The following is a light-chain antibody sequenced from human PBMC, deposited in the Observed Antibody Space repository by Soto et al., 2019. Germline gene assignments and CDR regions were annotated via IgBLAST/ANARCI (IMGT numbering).Light chain of an antibody. J-gene: IGKJ1*01. CDR3: QQYGSSGT. Sequence: EIVLTQSPGTLSLSPGERATLSCRASQSVSNNYLAWYQQKPGQAPRLLIYGASNRATGIPGRFSGSGSGTDFTLTISILEPDVFAVYYCQQYGSSGTFGQGTKLEIK. V-gene: IGKV3-20*01. CDR2: GAS. CDR1: QSVSNNY.